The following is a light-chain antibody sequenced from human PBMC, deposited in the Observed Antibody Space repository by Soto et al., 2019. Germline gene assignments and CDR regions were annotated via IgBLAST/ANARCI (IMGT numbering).Light chain of an antibody. CDR2: ETS. V-gene: IGKV1-12*01. CDR3: QQASSYPLT. J-gene: IGKJ4*01. CDR1: ENINNW. Sequence: DIQMTQSPSSVSASVGDRVTITCRASENINNWLDWYQQKPGKAPNLLIYETSTLQSGVPSRFSGSRSGADFTLTISSLQPEDCATYYCQQASSYPLTFGGGTRVE.